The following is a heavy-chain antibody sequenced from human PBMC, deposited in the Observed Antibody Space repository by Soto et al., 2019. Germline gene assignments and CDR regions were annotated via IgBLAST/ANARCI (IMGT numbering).Heavy chain of an antibody. CDR2: INHSGST. Sequence: PSETLSLTCAVYGGSFSGYYWSWIRQPPGKGLEWIGEINHSGSTNYNPSLKSRVTISVDTSKNQFSLKLSSVTAADTAVYYCARSPPLEDIVVVPALWGQGTLVTVPS. J-gene: IGHJ4*02. CDR3: ARSPPLEDIVVVPAL. D-gene: IGHD2-2*01. CDR1: GGSFSGYY. V-gene: IGHV4-34*01.